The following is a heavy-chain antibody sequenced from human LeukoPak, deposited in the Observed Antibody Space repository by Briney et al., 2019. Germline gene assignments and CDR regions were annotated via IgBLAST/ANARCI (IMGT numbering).Heavy chain of an antibody. Sequence: SETLSLTCTVSGGSISSGGYFWSWIRQHPGKGLEWIGYIYYSGSTYYNPSLKSRVTISVDTSKNQFSLKLSSVTAADTAVYYCASTYGSGSYFNWFDPWGQGTLVTVSS. V-gene: IGHV4-31*03. CDR1: GGSISSGGYF. D-gene: IGHD3-10*01. CDR2: IYYSGST. CDR3: ASTYGSGSYFNWFDP. J-gene: IGHJ5*02.